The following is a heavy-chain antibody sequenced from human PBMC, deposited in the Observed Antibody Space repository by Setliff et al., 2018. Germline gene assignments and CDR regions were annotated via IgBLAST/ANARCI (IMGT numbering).Heavy chain of an antibody. J-gene: IGHJ4*02. V-gene: IGHV3-33*08. Sequence: PGGSLRLSCAASGFTFSTYRMHWVRQAPGKGLEWVAVIWDDGGNKYHADSVKGRFTISRDNSKNTLYLQMNSLRPEDTAVYYCARVYGASVWGNYPVDYWGQGTLVTVSS. CDR2: IWDDGGNK. CDR1: GFTFSTYR. D-gene: IGHD3-16*02. CDR3: ARVYGASVWGNYPVDY.